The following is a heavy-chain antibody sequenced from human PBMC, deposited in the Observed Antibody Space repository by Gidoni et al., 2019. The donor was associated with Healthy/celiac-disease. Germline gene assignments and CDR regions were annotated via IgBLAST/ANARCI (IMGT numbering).Heavy chain of an antibody. J-gene: IGHJ4*02. CDR2: IRSKANSYAT. D-gene: IGHD6-13*01. CDR3: TRLNEAAAAGSFNY. Sequence: EVQLVESGGGLVQPGGALTLSCAASGFTFSGSAMHWVRQASGKWLGWVGRIRSKANSYATAYAASVKGRFTISRDDSKNTAYLQMNSLKTEDTAVYYCTRLNEAAAAGSFNYWGQGTLVTVSS. V-gene: IGHV3-73*01. CDR1: GFTFSGSA.